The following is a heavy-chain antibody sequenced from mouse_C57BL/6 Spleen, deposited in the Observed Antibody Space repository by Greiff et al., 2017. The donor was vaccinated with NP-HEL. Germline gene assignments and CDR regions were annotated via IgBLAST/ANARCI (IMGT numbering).Heavy chain of an antibody. V-gene: IGHV5-17*01. CDR2: ISSGSSTI. CDR1: GFTFSDYG. D-gene: IGHD1-1*01. Sequence: EVKLVESGGGLVKPGGSLKLSCAASGFTFSDYGMHWVRQAPEKGLEWVAYISSGSSTIYYADTVKGRFTISRDNAKNTLFLQMTSLRSEDTAMYYCARDGSSWDWYFDVWGTGTTVTVSS. CDR3: ARDGSSWDWYFDV. J-gene: IGHJ1*03.